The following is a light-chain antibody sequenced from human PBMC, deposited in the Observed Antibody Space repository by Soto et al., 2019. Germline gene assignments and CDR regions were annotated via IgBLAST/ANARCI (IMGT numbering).Light chain of an antibody. J-gene: IGKJ1*01. Sequence: EIVLTQSPCTLSLSPCERSTLSCRASQIVSSNLAWFQQKPGQAPGLLIYGASTRATGIPARFSGSGSGTEFTLTISSLQSEDFAVYYCQQYNNWPPITFGQGTKVDI. V-gene: IGKV3-15*01. CDR2: GAS. CDR1: QIVSSN. CDR3: QQYNNWPPIT.